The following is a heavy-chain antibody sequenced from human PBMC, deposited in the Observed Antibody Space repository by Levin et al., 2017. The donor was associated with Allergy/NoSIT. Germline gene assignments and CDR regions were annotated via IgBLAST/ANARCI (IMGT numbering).Heavy chain of an antibody. CDR2: ISYDGSNK. V-gene: IGHV3-30*04. Sequence: PGGSLRLSCAASGFTFSSYAMHWVRQAPGKGLEWVAVISYDGSNKYYADSVKGRFTISRDNSKNTLYLQMNSLRAEDTAVYYCARDLWSGYYTAYYFDYWGQGTLVTVSS. CDR3: ARDLWSGYYTAYYFDY. D-gene: IGHD3-3*01. CDR1: GFTFSSYA. J-gene: IGHJ4*02.